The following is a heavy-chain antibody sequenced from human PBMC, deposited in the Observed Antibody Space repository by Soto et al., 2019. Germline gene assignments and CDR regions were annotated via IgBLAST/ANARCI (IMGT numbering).Heavy chain of an antibody. CDR1: GGSVSSGNYY. J-gene: IGHJ5*02. Sequence: SETLSLTCTVSGGSVSSGNYYWNWIRQPPGKGLDWIGYIYFTGSTSYNPSLKSRVTMPLDTSKNQFSLKLNSVTAADTAVYYCARMSVTMRNWFDPWGQGTMVTVSS. D-gene: IGHD3-22*01. CDR2: IYFTGST. CDR3: ARMSVTMRNWFDP. V-gene: IGHV4-61*01.